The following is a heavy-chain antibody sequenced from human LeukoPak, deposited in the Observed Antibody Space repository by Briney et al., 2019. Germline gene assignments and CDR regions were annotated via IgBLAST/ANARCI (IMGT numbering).Heavy chain of an antibody. J-gene: IGHJ5*02. CDR3: ARGAMTVVVPPGGWFDP. CDR2: IYYSGST. Sequence: SETLSLTCTVSGGSISSSSYYWGWIRQPPGKGPEWIGSIYYSGSTYYNPSLKSRVTISVGTSKNQFSLKLSSVTAADTAVYYCARGAMTVVVPPGGWFDPWGQGTLVTVSS. D-gene: IGHD3-22*01. CDR1: GGSISSSSYY. V-gene: IGHV4-39*07.